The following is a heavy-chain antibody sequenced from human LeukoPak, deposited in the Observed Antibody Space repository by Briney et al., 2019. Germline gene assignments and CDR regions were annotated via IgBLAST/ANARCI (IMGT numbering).Heavy chain of an antibody. CDR3: ARGGYDSSGYEYYFDY. CDR2: IGTAGDT. V-gene: IGHV3-13*01. CDR1: GFTFSSYD. D-gene: IGHD3-22*01. Sequence: GALRLSCAASGFTFSSYDMHWVRQATGKGLEWVSAIGTAGDTYYPGSVKGRFTISRENAKNSLYLQMNSLRAGDTAVYYCARGGYDSSGYEYYFDYWGQGTLVTVSS. J-gene: IGHJ4*02.